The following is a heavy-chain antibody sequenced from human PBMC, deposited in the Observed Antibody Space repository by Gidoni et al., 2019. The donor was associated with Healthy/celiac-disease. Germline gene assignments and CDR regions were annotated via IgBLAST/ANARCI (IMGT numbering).Heavy chain of an antibody. Sequence: EVQLVESGGGLVQPGRSLRLSGQAAGCTLGDYGMSWFRQAPGKGLEWVGFSRSKAYGGTTEYAASVKGRFTISRDDSKSIAYLQMNSLKTEDTAVYYCTRDSGYYSGGNWFDPWGQGTLVTVSS. J-gene: IGHJ5*02. CDR3: TRDSGYYSGGNWFDP. D-gene: IGHD3-22*01. CDR2: SRSKAYGGTT. CDR1: GCTLGDYG. V-gene: IGHV3-49*03.